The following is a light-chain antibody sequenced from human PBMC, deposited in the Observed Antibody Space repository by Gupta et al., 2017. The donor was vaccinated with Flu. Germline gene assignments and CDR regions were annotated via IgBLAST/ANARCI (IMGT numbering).Light chain of an antibody. CDR2: EVS. V-gene: IGLV2-8*01. CDR1: SSDVGGYNY. CDR3: SSYAGNNRNV. Sequence: SVTLSCTGTSSDVGGYNYVSWYQHYPGKAPKLIIYEVSKRPSGVPDRFSGSKSGNTASLTVSGLQAEDEADYYCSSYAGNNRNVFGTGTKVTVL. J-gene: IGLJ1*01.